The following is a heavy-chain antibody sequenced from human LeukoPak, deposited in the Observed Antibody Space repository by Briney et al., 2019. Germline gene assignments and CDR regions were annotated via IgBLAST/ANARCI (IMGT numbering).Heavy chain of an antibody. CDR3: ASGSGWVFNN. D-gene: IGHD6-19*01. J-gene: IGHJ4*02. CDR1: GFPFSSHW. CDR2: IKQDGSEK. Sequence: GGSLRLSCAASGFPFSSHWLGWFRQSPGKGLEWVANIKQDGSEKYYVDSVKGRFTISRDNAKNSQYLQMNSLRAEDTAVYYCASGSGWVFNNWGQETLVTVSS. V-gene: IGHV3-7*01.